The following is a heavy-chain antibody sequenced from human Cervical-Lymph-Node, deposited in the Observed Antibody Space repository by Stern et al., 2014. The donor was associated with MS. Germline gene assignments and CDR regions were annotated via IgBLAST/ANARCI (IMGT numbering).Heavy chain of an antibody. J-gene: IGHJ4*02. CDR1: GFKFSIYW. CDR3: ARQTTAWASDV. Sequence: VQLLESGAELIRTGESLKISCKGSGFKFSIYWIAWVRQMPGKGLEWMGIIYPGDSETRYSPSFQGQVTMSADKSTSTAYLQWSSLNASDTAMYFCARQTTAWASDVWGQGTLVTVSS. D-gene: IGHD1-14*01. CDR2: IYPGDSET. V-gene: IGHV5-51*01.